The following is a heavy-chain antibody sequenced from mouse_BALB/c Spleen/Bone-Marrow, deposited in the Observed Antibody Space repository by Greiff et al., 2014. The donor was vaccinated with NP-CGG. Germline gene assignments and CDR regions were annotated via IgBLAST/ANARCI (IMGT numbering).Heavy chain of an antibody. CDR3: AARLSHLAMDY. J-gene: IGHJ4*01. CDR2: INPSNGRI. CDR1: GYTFTNFW. V-gene: IGHV1S81*02. D-gene: IGHD5-1*01. Sequence: QVQLQQSGAELVKPGASLKLSCKASGYTFTNFWIHWVKQRPGQGLEWIGEINPSNGRINYNEKFKTKATLTVDKSSSTAYMQLNDLTSEDSAINYCAARLSHLAMDYWGQGTSVTVSS.